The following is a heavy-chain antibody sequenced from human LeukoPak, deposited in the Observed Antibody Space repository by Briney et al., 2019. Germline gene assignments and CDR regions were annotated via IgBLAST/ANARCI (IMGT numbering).Heavy chain of an antibody. D-gene: IGHD3-16*01. Sequence: SETLSLTCTVSGDSLSSYYWSWIRQPPGKGLECIGYIHYSGSTKFNPSLKSRVTISVDTSKNQFSLKLSSVTAADTAVYYCARDRENDPYAFDIWGQGTMVTVSS. CDR3: ARDRENDPYAFDI. CDR2: IHYSGST. J-gene: IGHJ3*02. CDR1: GDSLSSYY. V-gene: IGHV4-59*12.